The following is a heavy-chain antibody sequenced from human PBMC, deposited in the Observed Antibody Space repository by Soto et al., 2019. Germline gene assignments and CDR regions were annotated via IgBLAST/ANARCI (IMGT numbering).Heavy chain of an antibody. CDR1: GYTFTTYG. J-gene: IGHJ4*02. CDR2: ISPYNGDT. V-gene: IGHV1-18*04. D-gene: IGHD2-15*01. Sequence: QVQLVQSGAEVKRPGASLKVSCKASGYTFTTYGFNWVRQAPGQGLAWMGWISPYNGDTNYAQNFQGRVTLTTDTSKSTAYMELRSLTSNDTAVYYCARTPRAKMIVLEAATRFDYWGQGTLVTVSS. CDR3: ARTPRAKMIVLEAATRFDY.